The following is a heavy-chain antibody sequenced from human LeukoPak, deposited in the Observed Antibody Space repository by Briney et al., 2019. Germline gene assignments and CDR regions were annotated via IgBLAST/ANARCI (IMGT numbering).Heavy chain of an antibody. D-gene: IGHD4-17*01. CDR2: IIPIFGTA. Sequence: SVKVSCKASGGTFSSYAISWVRQAPGQGLEWMGGIIPIFGTANYAQKFQGRVTMTRDTSTSTVYMELSSLRSEDTAVYYCARETVTTWYGMDVWGQGTTVTVSS. CDR3: ARETVTTWYGMDV. CDR1: GGTFSSYA. J-gene: IGHJ6*02. V-gene: IGHV1-69*05.